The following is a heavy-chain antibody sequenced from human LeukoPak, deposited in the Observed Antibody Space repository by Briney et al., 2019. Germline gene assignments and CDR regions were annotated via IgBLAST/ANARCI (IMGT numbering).Heavy chain of an antibody. CDR2: IYYSGST. V-gene: IGHV4-39*01. J-gene: IGHJ4*02. D-gene: IGHD3-22*01. CDR1: GGSISSSSYY. CDR3: ASRAYYYDSSGYGPFDY. Sequence: SETLSLTCTVSGGSISSSSYYWGWIRQPPGKGLEWIGSIYYSGSTYYNPSLKSRVTISVDTSKNQFSPKLSSVTAADTAVYYCASRAYYYDSSGYGPFDYWGQGTLVTVSS.